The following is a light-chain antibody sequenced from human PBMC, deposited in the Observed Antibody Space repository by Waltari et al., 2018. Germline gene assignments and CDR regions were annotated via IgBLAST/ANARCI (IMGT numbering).Light chain of an antibody. CDR2: DAT. Sequence: QSALTQPRTVSGSPGASVPIPCTGTNSVVVNYNILSWYQQHRGNAPKLLVDDATKRPSGVPDRFSGSKSGKTSSLIISGLQGEDEAEYYCCSYAGTYLLFFGGGTKLTVL. CDR1: NSVVVNYNI. CDR3: CSYAGTYLLF. J-gene: IGLJ2*01. V-gene: IGLV2-11*01.